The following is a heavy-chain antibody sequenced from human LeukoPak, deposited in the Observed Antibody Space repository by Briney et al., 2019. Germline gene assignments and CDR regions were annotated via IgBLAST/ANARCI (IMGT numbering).Heavy chain of an antibody. V-gene: IGHV1-2*02. J-gene: IGHJ4*02. CDR1: TYTFTGYY. CDR2: INPNTGGT. D-gene: IGHD2-15*01. Sequence: ASVKVSCKASTYTFTGYYIHWLRQAPGQGLEWMGWINPNTGGTNYAQRFQGRVTMTRDTSISTAYMELSRLRSDDTAVYHCLAHELDYWGQGTLVTVSS. CDR3: LAHELDY.